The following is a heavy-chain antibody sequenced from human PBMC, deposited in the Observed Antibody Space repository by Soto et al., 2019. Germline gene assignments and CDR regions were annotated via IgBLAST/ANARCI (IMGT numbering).Heavy chain of an antibody. CDR2: IYYSGST. V-gene: IGHV4-59*08. D-gene: IGHD5-12*01. CDR3: AGKSGYDYDY. Sequence: SETLSVTCTVSGVSISSYYWSWIRQPPGKGLEWIGYIYYSGSTNYNPSLKSRVTISVDTSKSQFSLKLSSVTAADTAVYYCAGKSGYDYDYWCQGTLLTISS. CDR1: GVSISSYY. J-gene: IGHJ4*02.